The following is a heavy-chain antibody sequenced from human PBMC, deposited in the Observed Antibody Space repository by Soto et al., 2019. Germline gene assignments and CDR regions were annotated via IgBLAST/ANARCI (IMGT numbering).Heavy chain of an antibody. CDR2: IRSKGHNYAT. CDR3: TRDLFTYDYSGILWFDP. V-gene: IGHV3-73*02. J-gene: IGHJ5*02. D-gene: IGHD3-16*01. Sequence: EVQLVESGGGLVQPGGSLTLSCAASGFTFSGSAMYWVRQASGKGLEWVGRIRSKGHNYATEYAASVKGRFTISRDDSKNTAYLQMNSLQTEDTAVYYCTRDLFTYDYSGILWFDPWGQGTLVTVSS. CDR1: GFTFSGSA.